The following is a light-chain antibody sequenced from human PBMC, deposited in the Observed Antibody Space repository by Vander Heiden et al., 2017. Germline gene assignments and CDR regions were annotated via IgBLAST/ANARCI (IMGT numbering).Light chain of an antibody. V-gene: IGKV1-5*03. J-gene: IGKJ4*01. CDR3: HRYDTHLVS. CDR1: QSIRGW. CDR2: RAS. Sequence: DIQMTQSPSTLSAFVGDRVTITCRASQSIRGWLAWYQQKPGKAPKVLIYRASTLASGVPSRFNGSGSATEYFLTIDSLQPDDFATYYCHRYDTHLVSFGGGTKVEIK.